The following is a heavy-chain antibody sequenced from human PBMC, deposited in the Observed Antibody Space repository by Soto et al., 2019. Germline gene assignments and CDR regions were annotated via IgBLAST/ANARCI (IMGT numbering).Heavy chain of an antibody. CDR1: GFTVSSNY. J-gene: IGHJ4*02. CDR2: IYSGGST. Sequence: EVQLVESGGGLVQAGGSLRLSCAASGFTVSSNYMSWVRQAPGKGLEWVSVIYSGGSTYYADSVKGRFTISRDNSKNTVYLQMNSLRAEDTAVYYCARGLYSGWHYFDYWGQGTLVTVSS. D-gene: IGHD5-12*01. CDR3: ARGLYSGWHYFDY. V-gene: IGHV3-66*01.